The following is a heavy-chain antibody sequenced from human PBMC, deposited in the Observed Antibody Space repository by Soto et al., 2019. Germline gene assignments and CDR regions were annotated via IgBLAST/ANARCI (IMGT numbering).Heavy chain of an antibody. D-gene: IGHD3-22*01. J-gene: IGHJ6*02. CDR1: GGTFSSYA. CDR2: IITIFGTA. V-gene: IGHV1-69*13. CDR3: ASPYPPPASYDSSGYYGPGMDV. Sequence: SVKVSCKASGGTFSSYAISWVRQAPGQGLEWMGGIITIFGTANYAQKFQGRVTITADESTSTAYMELSSLRSEDTAVYYCASPYPPPASYDSSGYYGPGMDVWGQGTTVTVSS.